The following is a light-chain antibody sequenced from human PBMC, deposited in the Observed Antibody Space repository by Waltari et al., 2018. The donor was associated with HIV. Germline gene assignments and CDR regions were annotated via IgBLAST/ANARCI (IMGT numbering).Light chain of an antibody. Sequence: EIVMTQSPATLSVSPGERATLSCRASQSVSSNLAWYQQKPGQAPRHLLYGASTRATGIPARFSGSGSGTEFTLTISSLQSEDFAVYYCQQYDNWPPRTFGQGTKVEIK. V-gene: IGKV3-15*01. CDR2: GAS. CDR1: QSVSSN. J-gene: IGKJ1*01. CDR3: QQYDNWPPRT.